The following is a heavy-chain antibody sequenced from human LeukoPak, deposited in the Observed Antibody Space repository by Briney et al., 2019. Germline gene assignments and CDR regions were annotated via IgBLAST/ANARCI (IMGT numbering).Heavy chain of an antibody. V-gene: IGHV3-30*04. CDR3: ARGGLRYFDWSTQIPPDVD. J-gene: IGHJ4*02. D-gene: IGHD3-9*01. Sequence: PGGSLRLSCAASGFTFSSYAMHWVRQAPGKGLEWVAVISHDGSNKYYADSVKGRFTISRDNSKNTLYLQMNSLRAEDTAVYYCARGGLRYFDWSTQIPPDVDWGQGTLVTVSS. CDR2: ISHDGSNK. CDR1: GFTFSSYA.